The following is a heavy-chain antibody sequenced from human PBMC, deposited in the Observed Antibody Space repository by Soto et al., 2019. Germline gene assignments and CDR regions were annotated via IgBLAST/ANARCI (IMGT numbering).Heavy chain of an antibody. Sequence: QVQLVESGGGVVQPGRSLRLSCAASGFTFSSYAMHWVRQAPGKGLEWVAVISYDGSNKYYADSVKGRFTISRDNSKNTLYLQMNSLGAEDTAGYYCARELYGSGGTFDYWGQGTLVTVSS. CDR2: ISYDGSNK. V-gene: IGHV3-30-3*01. CDR3: ARELYGSGGTFDY. D-gene: IGHD6-19*01. J-gene: IGHJ4*02. CDR1: GFTFSSYA.